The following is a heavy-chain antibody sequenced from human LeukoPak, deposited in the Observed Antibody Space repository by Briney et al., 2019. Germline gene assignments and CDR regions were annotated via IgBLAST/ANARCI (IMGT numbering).Heavy chain of an antibody. CDR1: GFTFSNAW. Sequence: TGGSLRLSCAASGFTFSNAWMSWVRQAPGKGLEWVGRIKSKTDGGTTDYAAPVKGRFTISRDDSKNTLYLQMNSLKTEDTAVYYCTTPRPHRKGYYFDYWGQGTLVTVSS. CDR2: IKSKTDGGTT. V-gene: IGHV3-15*01. CDR3: TTPRPHRKGYYFDY. J-gene: IGHJ4*02.